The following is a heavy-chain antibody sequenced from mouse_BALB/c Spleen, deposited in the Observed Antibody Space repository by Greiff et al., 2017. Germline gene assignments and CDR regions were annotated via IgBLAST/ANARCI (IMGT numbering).Heavy chain of an antibody. CDR3: ARGSYDDAMDY. V-gene: IGHV1-18*01. CDR1: GYTFTDYN. D-gene: IGHD2-12*01. J-gene: IGHJ4*01. Sequence: EVQLQQSGPELVKPGASVKIPCKASGYTFTDYNMDWVKQSHGKSLEWIGDINPNNGGTIYNQKFKGKATLTVDKSSSTAYMELARLTSEDSAIYYCARGSYDDAMDYWGQGTSVAVSS. CDR2: INPNNGGT.